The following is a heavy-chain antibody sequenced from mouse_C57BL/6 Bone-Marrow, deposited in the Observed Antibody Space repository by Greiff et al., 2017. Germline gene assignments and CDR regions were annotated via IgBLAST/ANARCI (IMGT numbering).Heavy chain of an antibody. Sequence: QVQLKQPGAELVRPGASVKMSCKASGYTFTSYWITWVKQRPGQGLEWIGDIYPGSGSTNYNEKFKSKATLTVDTSSSTAYMQLSSLTSEDSAVYYCARSPNWEDYWGQGTTLTVAS. J-gene: IGHJ2*01. CDR1: GYTFTSYW. CDR3: ARSPNWEDY. D-gene: IGHD4-1*01. V-gene: IGHV1-55*01. CDR2: IYPGSGST.